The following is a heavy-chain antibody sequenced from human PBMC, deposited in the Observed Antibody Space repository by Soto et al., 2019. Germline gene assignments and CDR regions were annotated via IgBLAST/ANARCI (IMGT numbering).Heavy chain of an antibody. D-gene: IGHD2-15*01. Sequence: PSETLSLTCTVSGGSMRNVYWSWIRQPPGKRLEWIGFIFHSGNAKYNPSLKSRVTISIDTSKSQFSPSLHSVTAADTAVYFCARAHAPTLPFDYWGLGTLVTVSS. V-gene: IGHV4-59*01. CDR2: IFHSGNA. CDR1: GGSMRNVY. CDR3: ARAHAPTLPFDY. J-gene: IGHJ4*01.